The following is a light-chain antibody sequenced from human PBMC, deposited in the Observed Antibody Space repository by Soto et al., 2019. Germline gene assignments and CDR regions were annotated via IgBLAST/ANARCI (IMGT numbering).Light chain of an antibody. J-gene: IGKJ3*01. V-gene: IGKV3-20*01. CDR2: GAS. Sequence: EIVLTQSPGTLSLPPGEKATLSCRAGQSVSSNFLAWYQQKPGQAPRLLIYGASNRATGIPDRFSGSGSGTDFTLTISRLEPEDFAVYYCQQYGSPRNTFGPGTKVDIK. CDR1: QSVSSNF. CDR3: QQYGSPRNT.